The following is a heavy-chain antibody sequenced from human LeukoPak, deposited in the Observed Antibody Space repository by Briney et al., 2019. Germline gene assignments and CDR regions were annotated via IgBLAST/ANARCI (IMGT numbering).Heavy chain of an antibody. D-gene: IGHD2-2*01. CDR1: GGSISSSSYY. CDR2: IYYSGST. V-gene: IGHV4-39*01. Sequence: SETLSLTRTVSGGSISSSSYYWGWIRQPPGKGLEWIGSIYYSGSTYYNPSLKSRVTISVDTSKNQFSLKLSSVTAADTAVYYCARHGATVVPAAMPIDYWGQGTLVTVSS. J-gene: IGHJ4*02. CDR3: ARHGATVVPAAMPIDY.